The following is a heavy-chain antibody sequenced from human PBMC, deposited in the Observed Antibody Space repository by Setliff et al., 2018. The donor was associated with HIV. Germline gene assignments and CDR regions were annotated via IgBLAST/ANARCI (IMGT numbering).Heavy chain of an antibody. CDR1: GGSISSSSYY. CDR2: IYYRGST. D-gene: IGHD1-26*01. J-gene: IGHJ4*02. CDR3: ARGSGSYWGY. V-gene: IGHV4-39*07. Sequence: SSETLSLTCTVSGGSISSSSYYWGWIRQPPGKGLEWIGSIYYRGSTYYNPSLKSRVTISVDTSKNQFSLKLNSVTAADTAVYYCARGSGSYWGYWGQGTLVTVSS.